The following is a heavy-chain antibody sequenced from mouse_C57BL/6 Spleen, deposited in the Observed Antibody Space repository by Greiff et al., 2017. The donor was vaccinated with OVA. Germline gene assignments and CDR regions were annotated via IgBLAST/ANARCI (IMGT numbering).Heavy chain of an antibody. CDR3: ARWDDYDVAWFAY. CDR1: GYTFTDYY. J-gene: IGHJ3*01. D-gene: IGHD2-4*01. Sequence: QVQLQQSGPELVKPGASVKISCKASGYTFTDYYINWVKQRPGQGLEWIGWIFPGSGSTYYTEKFKGKATLTVDKSSSTAYMLLSSLTSEDSAVYFCARWDDYDVAWFAYWGQGTLVTVSA. CDR2: IFPGSGST. V-gene: IGHV1-75*01.